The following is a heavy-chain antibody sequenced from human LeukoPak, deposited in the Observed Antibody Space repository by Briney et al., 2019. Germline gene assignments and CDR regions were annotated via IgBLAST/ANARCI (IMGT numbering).Heavy chain of an antibody. D-gene: IGHD1-1*01. V-gene: IGHV1-2*02. CDR2: INPNSGGT. Sequence: ASAKVSCKASGYTFTGYYMHWVRQAPGQGLEWMGWINPNSGGTNYAQKFQGRVTMTRDTSISTAYMELSRLRSDDTAVYYCARGLGRPGNWFDPWGQGTLVTVSS. CDR1: GYTFTGYY. J-gene: IGHJ5*02. CDR3: ARGLGRPGNWFDP.